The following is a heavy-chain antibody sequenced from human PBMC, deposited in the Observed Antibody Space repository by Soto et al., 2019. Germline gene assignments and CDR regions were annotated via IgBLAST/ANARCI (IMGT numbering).Heavy chain of an antibody. D-gene: IGHD4-17*01. CDR2: IHSTRSP. CDR3: ARSPAYGDYANLDT. CDR1: GDSVSKYY. V-gene: IGHV4-4*07. Sequence: SETLSLTCTVSGDSVSKYYWNWIRQPAGKGLEWIGRIHSTRSPNYNPSLKSRVTMSVDASKNQFSLKLNLTSVTAADTAVYYCARSPAYGDYANLDTWGQGTLVTVSS. J-gene: IGHJ5*02.